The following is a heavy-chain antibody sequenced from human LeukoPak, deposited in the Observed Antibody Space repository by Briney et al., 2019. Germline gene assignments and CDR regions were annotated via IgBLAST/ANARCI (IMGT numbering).Heavy chain of an antibody. Sequence: VKEAFQASGDISNTYCINWVRQAPGQGLEWMGGIIPMFGTPNYAHNFQGRVTFSADESTNTVYMEMSILRSADTAVYFCAHRGGGAIEVGNLGSFLPGGQGPLVTVSS. V-gene: IGHV1-69*13. CDR1: GDISNTYC. D-gene: IGHD2-15*01. CDR2: IIPMFGTP. J-gene: IGHJ5*02. CDR3: AHRGGGAIEVGNLGSFLP.